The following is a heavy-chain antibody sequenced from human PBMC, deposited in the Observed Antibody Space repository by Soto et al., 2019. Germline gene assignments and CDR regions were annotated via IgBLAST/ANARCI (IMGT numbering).Heavy chain of an antibody. CDR2: IIPIFGTA. D-gene: IGHD3-3*01. V-gene: IGHV1-69*01. CDR1: GGTFSSYA. CDR3: ARQSTIFGVVIYYYGMDV. Sequence: QVQLVQSVAEVKKPGSSVKVSCKASGGTFSSYAISWVRQAPGQGLEWMGGIIPIFGTANYAQKFQGRVTITADESTSTAYMELSSLRAEDTAVYYCARQSTIFGVVIYYYGMDVWGQGTTVTVSS. J-gene: IGHJ6*02.